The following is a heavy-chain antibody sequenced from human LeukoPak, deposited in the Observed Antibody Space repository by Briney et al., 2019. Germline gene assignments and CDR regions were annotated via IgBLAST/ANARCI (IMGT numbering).Heavy chain of an antibody. V-gene: IGHV4-61*02. J-gene: IGHJ4*02. Sequence: SETLSLTCTVSGGSISSSSYYWSWIRQPAGKGLEWIGRIYTSGSTNYNPSLKSRVTMSVDTSKNQFSLKLSSVTAADTAVYYCARGYDPIDYWGQGTLVTVSS. CDR1: GGSISSSSYY. CDR2: IYTSGST. CDR3: ARGYDPIDY. D-gene: IGHD2-2*01.